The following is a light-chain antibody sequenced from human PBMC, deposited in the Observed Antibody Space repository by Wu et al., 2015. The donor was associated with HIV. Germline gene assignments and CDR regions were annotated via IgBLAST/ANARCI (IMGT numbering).Light chain of an antibody. CDR3: RQYGGSPLFT. V-gene: IGKV3-20*01. Sequence: SPGTLSLSPGERATLSCRASQSVSSNYLAWYQQKPGQAPRLLIYGTSSRATGVPDRFSGSGSGTDFTLTISRLEPEDFAVYYCRQYGGSPLFTFGPGTKVDIK. CDR2: GTS. J-gene: IGKJ3*01. CDR1: QSVSSNY.